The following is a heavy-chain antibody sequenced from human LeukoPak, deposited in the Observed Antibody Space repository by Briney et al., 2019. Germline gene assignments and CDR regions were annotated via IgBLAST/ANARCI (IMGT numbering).Heavy chain of an antibody. CDR2: IYYSGT. CDR1: GGSISSSNYY. Sequence: SETLSLTCTVSGGSISSSNYYWGWIRQPPGKGLEWIGSIYYSGTSYNSSLKSRVTISVDTSKKQFSLKLSSVTAADTAVYFCASSSYYFYFDSWGQGTLVTVSS. CDR3: ASSSYYFYFDS. V-gene: IGHV4-39*01. J-gene: IGHJ4*02. D-gene: IGHD3-22*01.